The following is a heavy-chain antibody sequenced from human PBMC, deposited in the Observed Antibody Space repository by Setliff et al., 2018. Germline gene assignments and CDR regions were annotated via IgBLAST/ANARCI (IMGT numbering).Heavy chain of an antibody. V-gene: IGHV1-69*10. CDR1: GDSFRRHA. J-gene: IGHJ4*02. CDR2: IIPVLGMT. Sequence: GASVKVSCKTSGDSFRRHAISWVRQAPGQGLEWMGAIIPVLGMTDYAQKFQGRLTITADQSTTTVYMELSRLTSDDTAVYYCARERQVGSTTSFDYWGQGTLVTVSS. D-gene: IGHD1-26*01. CDR3: ARERQVGSTTSFDY.